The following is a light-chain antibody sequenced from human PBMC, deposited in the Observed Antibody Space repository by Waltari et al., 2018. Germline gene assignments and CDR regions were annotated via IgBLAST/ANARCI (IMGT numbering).Light chain of an antibody. CDR3: AAWDDSLNGLWV. CDR1: SSTIGSNT. CDR2: SNN. V-gene: IGLV1-44*01. Sequence: QSVLTQPPSASGTPGQRVTISCSGSSSTIGSNTVNWYQQLPGTAPKLLIYSNNPRPSGVPDRFSGSKSGTSASLAISGLQSEDEADYYCAAWDDSLNGLWVFGGGTKLTVL. J-gene: IGLJ3*02.